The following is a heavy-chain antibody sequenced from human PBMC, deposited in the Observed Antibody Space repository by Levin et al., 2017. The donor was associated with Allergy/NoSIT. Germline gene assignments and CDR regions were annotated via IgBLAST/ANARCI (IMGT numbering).Heavy chain of an antibody. V-gene: IGHV3-23*01. CDR3: AKDRRYSSGWYGLDY. D-gene: IGHD6-19*01. J-gene: IGHJ4*02. CDR2: ISNSGGRT. CDR1: GFTFSSYT. Sequence: GGSLRLSCAASGFTFSSYTMNWVRQAPGKGLEWVSAISNSGGRTYYGDSVKGRFTISRDNSKNTLYLQMNSLRAEDTALYYCAKDRRYSSGWYGLDYWGQGTLVTVSS.